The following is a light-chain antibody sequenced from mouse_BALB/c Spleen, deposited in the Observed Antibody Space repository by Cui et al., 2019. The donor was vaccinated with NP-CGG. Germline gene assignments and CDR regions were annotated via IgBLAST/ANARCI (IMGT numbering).Light chain of an antibody. J-gene: IGLJ1*01. CDR3: ALWYSNHWV. CDR2: GTN. V-gene: IGLV1*01. CDR1: TGAVTTSNY. Sequence: QAVVTQESALTTSPGETVTLTCRSSTGAVTTSNYANWVQEKPDHLFTGLIGGTNNRVPGVPARFSGSLIGDKAALTITGAQTEDEAIYFCALWYSNHWVFGGGTKRTVL.